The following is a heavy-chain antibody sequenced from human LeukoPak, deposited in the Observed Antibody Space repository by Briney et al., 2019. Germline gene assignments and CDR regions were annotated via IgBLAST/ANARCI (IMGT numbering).Heavy chain of an antibody. CDR3: ARDWFSDSSGYYPSPGFDY. D-gene: IGHD3-22*01. CDR2: TNPSGGST. J-gene: IGHJ4*02. CDR1: GYTFTSYY. V-gene: IGHV1-46*01. Sequence: ASVKVSCKASGYTFTSYYMHWVRQAPGQGLEWMGITNPSGGSTSYAQKFQGRVTMTRDTSTSTVYMELSSLRSEDTAVYYCARDWFSDSSGYYPSPGFDYWGQGTLVTVSS.